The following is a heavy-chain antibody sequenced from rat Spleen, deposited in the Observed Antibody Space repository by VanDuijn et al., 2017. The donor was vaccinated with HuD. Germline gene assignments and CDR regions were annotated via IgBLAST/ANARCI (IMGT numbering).Heavy chain of an antibody. Sequence: EMQLVESGGGLVQPGRTLKLSCAASGFTFNRYYMVWVRQAPTKGLEWVATINFDGSSTYYRDSVRGRFSISRDNAKSILYLQMDRLRSEDTATYYWARHDEGGNYPGTPYYFDYWGQGVMVAVSS. CDR2: INFDGSST. J-gene: IGHJ2*01. D-gene: IGHD1-4*01. V-gene: IGHV5-7*01. CDR3: ARHDEGGNYPGTPYYFDY. CDR1: GFTFNRYY.